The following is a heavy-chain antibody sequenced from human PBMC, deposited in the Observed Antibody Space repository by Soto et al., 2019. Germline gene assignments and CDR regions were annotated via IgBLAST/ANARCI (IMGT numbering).Heavy chain of an antibody. CDR2: INPNSGGT. CDR3: ARDKILATGYYYGMDV. V-gene: IGHV1-2*04. CDR1: GYTFTGYY. Sequence: ASVKVSCKASGYTFTGYYMHWVRQAPGQGLEWMGWINPNSGGTNYAQKFQGWVTMTRDTSISTAYMELSRLRSDDTAVYYCARDKILATGYYYGMDVWGQGTTGTVSS. J-gene: IGHJ6*02. D-gene: IGHD5-12*01.